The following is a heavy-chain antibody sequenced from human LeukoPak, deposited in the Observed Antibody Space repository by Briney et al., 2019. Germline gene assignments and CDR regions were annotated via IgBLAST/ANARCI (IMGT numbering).Heavy chain of an antibody. CDR3: ARDPSMVADYFDY. V-gene: IGHV3-11*04. Sequence: GGSLRLSCAASGFTFSDYYMSWIRQAPGKGLEWVSYISSSGSTIYYADSVKGRFTISRDNAKNSLYLQMNSLRAEDTAVYYCARDPSMVADYFDYWGQGTLVTVSS. CDR2: ISSSGSTI. J-gene: IGHJ4*02. CDR1: GFTFSDYY. D-gene: IGHD2-15*01.